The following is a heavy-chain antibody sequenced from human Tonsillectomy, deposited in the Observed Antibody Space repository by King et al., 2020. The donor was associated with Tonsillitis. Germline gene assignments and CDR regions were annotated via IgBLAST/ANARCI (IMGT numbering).Heavy chain of an antibody. V-gene: IGHV3-30*04. CDR1: GFTFSTYV. D-gene: IGHD6-6*01. J-gene: IGHJ3*02. Sequence: VQLVESGGGVVQPGRSLRLSCAASGFTFSTYVIHWVRQAPGKGLEWVAVMSYDGSNIHYADSVKGRFTISRDNSRNTLFLQMNSLRSEDTAVYYCARRRYSSSSAAFDIWGQGTMVTVSS. CDR2: MSYDGSNI. CDR3: ARRRYSSSSAAFDI.